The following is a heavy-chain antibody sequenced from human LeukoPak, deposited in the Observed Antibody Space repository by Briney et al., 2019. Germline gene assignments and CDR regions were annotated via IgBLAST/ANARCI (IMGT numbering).Heavy chain of an antibody. V-gene: IGHV4-59*08. CDR1: GGSISNYY. J-gene: IGHJ4*02. Sequence: SETLSLTCTVSGGSISNYYWSWIRQPPGKGLEWIGYIYNSGNTNYNPSLKSRVTISVDTSKNQFSLKLSSVTAADTAVYYCARRRDGYNEDFFDYWGQGTLVTVSS. CDR2: IYNSGNT. D-gene: IGHD5-24*01. CDR3: ARRRDGYNEDFFDY.